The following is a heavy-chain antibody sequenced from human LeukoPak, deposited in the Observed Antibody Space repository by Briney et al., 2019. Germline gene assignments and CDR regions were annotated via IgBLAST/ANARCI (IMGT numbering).Heavy chain of an antibody. D-gene: IGHD1/OR15-1a*01. CDR3: ARRHPHNNDAFDI. Sequence: GESLKISCKGSGYSFTSYWIGWVRQMPGKGLEWMGIIYPGDSDTRYSPSFQGQVTISADKSISTAYLQWSSLKASDSAMYYCARRHPHNNDAFDIWGQGTMVTVSS. CDR1: GYSFTSYW. CDR2: IYPGDSDT. J-gene: IGHJ3*02. V-gene: IGHV5-51*01.